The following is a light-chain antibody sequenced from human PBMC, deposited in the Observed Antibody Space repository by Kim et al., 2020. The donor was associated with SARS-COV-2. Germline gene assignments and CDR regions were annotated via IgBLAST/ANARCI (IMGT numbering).Light chain of an antibody. J-gene: IGKJ4*01. V-gene: IGKV1-13*02. CDR3: QQFNSYLLT. CDR2: DAS. CDR1: QGISSA. Sequence: AIQLTQSPSSLSASAGDRVTITCRTSQGISSALAWYQQKPGKAPNLLIYDASSLESGVPSRFSGSGSGTDFTLTISSLQPEDFATYYCQQFNSYLLTFGGGTKVDIK.